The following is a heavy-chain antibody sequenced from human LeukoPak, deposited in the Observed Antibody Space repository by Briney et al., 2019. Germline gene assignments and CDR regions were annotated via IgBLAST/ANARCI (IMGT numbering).Heavy chain of an antibody. V-gene: IGHV3-74*01. D-gene: IGHD6-13*01. CDR1: GFTFSSYW. CDR2: IISDGSST. J-gene: IGHJ4*02. CDR3: ARGLVSGSSRILYYFDY. Sequence: PGGSLGLSCAASGFTFSSYWMHWVRQAPGKGLVWVSRIISDGSSTSYADSVKGRFTISRDNAKNTLYLQMNSLRAEDTAVYYCARGLVSGSSRILYYFDYWGQGTLVTVCS.